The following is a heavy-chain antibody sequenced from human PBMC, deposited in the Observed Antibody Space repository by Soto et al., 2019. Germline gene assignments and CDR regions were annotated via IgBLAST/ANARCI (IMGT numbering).Heavy chain of an antibody. J-gene: IGHJ6*02. CDR3: VRSFPCTNGVCYTSSIYGMDV. D-gene: IGHD2-8*01. CDR1: GFTFSSYA. V-gene: IGHV3-30-3*01. CDR2: ISYDGSNK. Sequence: GGSLRLSCAASGFTFSSYAMHWVRQAPGKGLEWVAVISYDGSNKYYADSVKGRFTISRDNSKNTLYLQMNSLRAEDTAVYYCVRSFPCTNGVCYTSSIYGMDVWGQGTTVTVSS.